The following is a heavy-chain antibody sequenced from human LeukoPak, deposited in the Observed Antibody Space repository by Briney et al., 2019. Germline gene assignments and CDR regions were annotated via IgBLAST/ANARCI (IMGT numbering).Heavy chain of an antibody. J-gene: IGHJ4*02. CDR1: GGSISSGGYY. D-gene: IGHD3-3*01. CDR2: IYYSGST. CDR3: ARVYYDFWSGYYGSYIGKYYFDY. V-gene: IGHV4-31*03. Sequence: SETLSLTCTVSGGSISSGGYYWSWIRQHPGKGLEWIGYIYYSGSTYYNPSLKSRVTISVDTSKNQFSLKLSSVTAADTAVYYCARVYYDFWSGYYGSYIGKYYFDYWGQGTLVTVSS.